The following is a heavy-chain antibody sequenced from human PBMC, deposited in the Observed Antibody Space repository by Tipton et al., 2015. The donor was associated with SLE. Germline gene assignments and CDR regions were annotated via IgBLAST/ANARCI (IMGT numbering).Heavy chain of an antibody. CDR2: VNDDGTRK. CDR3: ARSSVAGRFDY. D-gene: IGHD6-19*01. Sequence: SLRLSCAASGFSFSTSGLHWVRQAPGKGLEWVTYVNDDGTRKYYADSVKGRFTVSRDNSKNTLYLQMDSLTSDDTAVYYCARSSVAGRFDYWGQGTLVTVSS. CDR1: GFSFSTSG. V-gene: IGHV3-30*19. J-gene: IGHJ4*02.